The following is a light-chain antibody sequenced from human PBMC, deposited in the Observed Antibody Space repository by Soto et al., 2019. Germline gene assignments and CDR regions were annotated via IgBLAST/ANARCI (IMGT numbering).Light chain of an antibody. CDR3: QERIQWPPT. CDR1: QSVSSY. CDR2: DAS. J-gene: IGKJ5*01. Sequence: EIVLTQSPATLSLSPGERATLSCRASQSVSSYLAWYQQKAGQAPRLLIYDASNRATGIPARFSGSGSGTDFTLTISSLEPEDFAVYHCQERIQWPPTFGQGTRLEIK. V-gene: IGKV3-11*01.